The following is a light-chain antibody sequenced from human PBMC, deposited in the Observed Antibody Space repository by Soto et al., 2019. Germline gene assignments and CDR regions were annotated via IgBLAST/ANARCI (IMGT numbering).Light chain of an antibody. CDR1: QSIRSW. J-gene: IGKJ4*01. Sequence: DIQMTQSPSTLSASVGDRVTITCRASQSIRSWLAWYQQKLGRAPRLLIYDASSLESGVPSRFSGSGYGTEFTLTISSLQPDDFATYYCQQYNTYSSLTFGGGTKVDIK. CDR2: DAS. CDR3: QQYNTYSSLT. V-gene: IGKV1-5*01.